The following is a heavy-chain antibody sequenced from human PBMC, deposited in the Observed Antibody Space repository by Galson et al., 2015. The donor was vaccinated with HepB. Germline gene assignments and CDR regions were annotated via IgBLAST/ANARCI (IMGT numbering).Heavy chain of an antibody. CDR1: GYSFTSYW. J-gene: IGHJ5*02. Sequence: QSGAEVKKPGESLKISCKGSGYSFTSYWIGWVRQMPGKGLEWMGIIYPGDSDTRYSPSFQGQVTISADKSISTAYLQWSSLKASDTAMYYCARFSNRYDFWSGYYLWFDPWGQGTLVTVSS. CDR2: IYPGDSDT. CDR3: ARFSNRYDFWSGYYLWFDP. V-gene: IGHV5-51*01. D-gene: IGHD3-3*01.